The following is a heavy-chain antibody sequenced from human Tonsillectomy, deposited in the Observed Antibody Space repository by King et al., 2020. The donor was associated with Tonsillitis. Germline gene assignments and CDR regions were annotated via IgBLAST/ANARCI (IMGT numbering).Heavy chain of an antibody. Sequence: VQLVRSGAEVKEPGSSVKVSCEASGASFNNYAISWMRQAPGQGLEWMGRIIPMFGKPQYAQNFQGTITITADESTRTAYMELSSLRAEDTAVYYCAREYWDRRFFDYWGQGTLVAVSS. D-gene: IGHD1-14*01. CDR1: GASFNNYA. V-gene: IGHV1-69*18. CDR2: IIPMFGKP. J-gene: IGHJ4*02. CDR3: AREYWDRRFFDY.